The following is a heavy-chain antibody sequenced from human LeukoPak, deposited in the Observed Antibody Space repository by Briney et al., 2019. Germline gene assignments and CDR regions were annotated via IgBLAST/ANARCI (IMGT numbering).Heavy chain of an antibody. J-gene: IGHJ5*02. V-gene: IGHV1-8*02. CDR1: GYIFIDYE. D-gene: IGHD3-10*01. CDR3: ARGRFGELLHYNWFDP. Sequence: VASVKVSCKTSGYIFIDYEISWVRQAPGQGLEWMGWMNPKSGDTGYEQKFQGRITITRDSSISTAYMELSSLRSEDTAVYYCARGRFGELLHYNWFDPWGQGTLVTVSS. CDR2: MNPKSGDT.